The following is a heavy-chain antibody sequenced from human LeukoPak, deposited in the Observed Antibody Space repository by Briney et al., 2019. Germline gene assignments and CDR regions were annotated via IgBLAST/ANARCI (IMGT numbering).Heavy chain of an antibody. V-gene: IGHV4-39*01. CDR2: MFYRGST. CDR3: ARHQWLGPFDS. CDR1: GVSISTSTYY. J-gene: IGHJ4*02. D-gene: IGHD6-19*01. Sequence: PSETLSLTCTVSGVSISTSTYYWAWIRQPPGKGLEWIGSMFYRGSTYYNPSLKSRVTISVDPSTNQFSLKLSSVTAADTAVYFCARHQWLGPFDSWGQGTLVTVSS.